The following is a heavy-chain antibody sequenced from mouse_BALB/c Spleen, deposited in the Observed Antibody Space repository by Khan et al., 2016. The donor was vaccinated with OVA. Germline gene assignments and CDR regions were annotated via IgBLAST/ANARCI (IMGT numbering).Heavy chain of an antibody. Sequence: EVQLQESGTVLARPGASVKMSCKASGYSFITYWMHWVKQRPGQGLEWIGAIYLGNGDTTYNQKFKGKAKLTAVTSASTAYMELSSLTMEDSAVYYCTRWVRGFDYWGQGTTLTVSS. J-gene: IGHJ2*01. CDR1: GYSFITYW. CDR3: TRWVRGFDY. CDR2: IYLGNGDT. V-gene: IGHV1-5*01.